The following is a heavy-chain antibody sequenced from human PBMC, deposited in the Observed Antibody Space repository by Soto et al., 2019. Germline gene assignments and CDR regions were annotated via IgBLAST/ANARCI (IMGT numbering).Heavy chain of an antibody. CDR3: ARGWLQLHYYYYGMDV. D-gene: IGHD5-12*01. Sequence: SETLSLTCTVSGGSISSSSYYWGWIRQPPGKRLEWIGSIYYSGSTYYNPSLKSRVTISVDTSKNQFSLKLSSVTAADTAVYYCARGWLQLHYYYYGMDVWGQGTTVTVSS. CDR1: GGSISSSSYY. CDR2: IYYSGST. J-gene: IGHJ6*02. V-gene: IGHV4-39*01.